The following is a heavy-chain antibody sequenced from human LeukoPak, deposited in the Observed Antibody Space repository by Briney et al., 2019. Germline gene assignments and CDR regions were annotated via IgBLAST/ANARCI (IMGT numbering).Heavy chain of an antibody. Sequence: TSETLSLTCAVYGGPFGVYYWIWVRQPPGKGLEWIGEINHSGSTNYSPSLKSRVTISVDTSKNHFSLKLSSVTAADTAVYYCAGPGAGDLDYWGQGTLVTVSS. D-gene: IGHD3-10*01. CDR2: INHSGST. CDR3: AGPGAGDLDY. V-gene: IGHV4-34*01. CDR1: GGPFGVYY. J-gene: IGHJ4*02.